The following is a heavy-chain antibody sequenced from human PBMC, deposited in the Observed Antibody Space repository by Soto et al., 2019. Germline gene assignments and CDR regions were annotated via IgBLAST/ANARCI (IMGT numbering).Heavy chain of an antibody. J-gene: IGHJ6*02. CDR1: GLTFSDTA. V-gene: IGHV1-2*04. Sequence: GASVEVSCKESGLTFSDTAGQWVRQASRQGLEWIGWIIPDSGDTNYAQKFQGWVTMTRDMSISTAYMVLSSLRSDDTAVYYCASATRFTMVRGLFGGGYYGMDVWGQGTTVTVSS. CDR2: IIPDSGDT. D-gene: IGHD3-10*01. CDR3: ASATRFTMVRGLFGGGYYGMDV.